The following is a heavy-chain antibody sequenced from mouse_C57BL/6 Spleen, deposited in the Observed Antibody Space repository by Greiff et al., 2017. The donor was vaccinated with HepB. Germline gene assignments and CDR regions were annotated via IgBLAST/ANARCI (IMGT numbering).Heavy chain of an antibody. CDR3: ARWDDYGD. CDR1: GYTFTSYT. Sequence: VKVVESGAELARPGASVKMSCKASGYTFTSYTMHWVKQRPGQGLEWIGYINPSSGYTKYNQKFKDKATLTADKSSSTAYMQLSSLTSADSAVYYCARWDDYGDWGQGTLVTVSA. J-gene: IGHJ3*01. V-gene: IGHV1-4*01. D-gene: IGHD2-4*01. CDR2: INPSSGYT.